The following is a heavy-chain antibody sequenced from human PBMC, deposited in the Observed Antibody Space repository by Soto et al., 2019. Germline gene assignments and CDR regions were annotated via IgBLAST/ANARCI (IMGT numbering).Heavy chain of an antibody. J-gene: IGHJ4*02. Sequence: GESLKISCKASGYSFTNYWIGWVRQMPGKGLEWMAIIYPGDSDARYRPSFQGQVTISVDKSINTAYLQWSSLKASDTAMYYCARSRITGTTWSFDYWGQGTLVTVSS. V-gene: IGHV5-51*01. CDR2: IYPGDSDA. D-gene: IGHD1-20*01. CDR1: GYSFTNYW. CDR3: ARSRITGTTWSFDY.